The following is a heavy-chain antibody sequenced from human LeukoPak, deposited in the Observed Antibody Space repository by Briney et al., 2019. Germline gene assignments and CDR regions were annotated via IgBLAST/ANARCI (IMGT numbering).Heavy chain of an antibody. CDR2: ISAYNGNT. CDR1: GGTFSSYA. Sequence: GASVKVSCKASGGTFSSYAISWVRQAPGQGLEWMGWISAYNGNTNYAQKLQGRVTMTTDTSTSTAYMELRSLGSDDTAVYYCARDISPWYSGSHTRSDYWGQGTLVTVSS. D-gene: IGHD1-26*01. J-gene: IGHJ4*02. CDR3: ARDISPWYSGSHTRSDY. V-gene: IGHV1-18*01.